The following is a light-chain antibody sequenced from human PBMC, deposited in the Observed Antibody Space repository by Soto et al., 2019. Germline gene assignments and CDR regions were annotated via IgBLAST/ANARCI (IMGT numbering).Light chain of an antibody. CDR1: QDIRND. J-gene: IGKJ1*01. CDR3: LQYYNFSWT. V-gene: IGKV1-6*01. CDR2: AAF. Sequence: AIQVTQSPSSLSASVGDRVTITCRASQDIRNDLAWYQLKPGQAPNLLIFAAFNLQSGVPSRFSGGGSGTHFTLTISSLQPDDFASYFCLQYYNFSWTFGQGTKVDIK.